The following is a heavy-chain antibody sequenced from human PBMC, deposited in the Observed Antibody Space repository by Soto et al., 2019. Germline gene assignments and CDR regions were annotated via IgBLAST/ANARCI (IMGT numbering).Heavy chain of an antibody. J-gene: IGHJ1*01. CDR1: GDSVTSGSHY. CDR3: ARDHTGTYAFQH. D-gene: IGHD1-26*01. V-gene: IGHV4-61*01. Sequence: PSETLSLTCTVSGDSVTSGSHYWNWIRQTPGKGLEWIGYIYYGVSTNYNPSLRSRVTISVDTSKNQLSLNLSSVTAADTAIYYCARDHTGTYAFQHWGQGTLVTVSS. CDR2: IYYGVST.